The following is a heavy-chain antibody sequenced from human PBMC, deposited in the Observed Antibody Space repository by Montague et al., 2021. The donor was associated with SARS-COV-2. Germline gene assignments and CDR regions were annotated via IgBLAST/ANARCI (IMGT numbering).Heavy chain of an antibody. CDR3: ARTTTRMLYPENAFDI. CDR1: GDSVSSITAT. CDR2: TYHRSKWYH. Sequence: CAISGDSVSSITATCNWNRQTPSRGLDRLRRTYHRSKWYHDYAISLKSRITINPDTSKNQFSLQLSSVAPEDTAVFYCARTTTRMLYPENAFDIWGQGTMVTVSS. J-gene: IGHJ3*02. V-gene: IGHV6-1*01. D-gene: IGHD2-15*01.